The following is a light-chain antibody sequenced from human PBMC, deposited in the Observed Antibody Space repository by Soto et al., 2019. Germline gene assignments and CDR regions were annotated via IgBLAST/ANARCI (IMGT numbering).Light chain of an antibody. CDR1: QTISDY. J-gene: IGKJ4*01. V-gene: IGKV3-11*01. Sequence: ESLLTQSPATLSLSPGERATLSCRASQTISDYLAWYQQKPCQAPRILIYDASKRATGVPARFSGSGSGTDFTLPISSLEPDDFAGYYCQQRGNWPLTVGGGTKVEI. CDR2: DAS. CDR3: QQRGNWPLT.